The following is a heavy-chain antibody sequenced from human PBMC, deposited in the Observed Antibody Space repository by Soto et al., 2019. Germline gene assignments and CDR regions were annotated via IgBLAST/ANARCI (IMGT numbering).Heavy chain of an antibody. CDR2: IIPISDTT. D-gene: IGHD2-2*01. Sequence: QVQLVQSGAEVKKPGSSVKVSCTASGGTFSSYAISWVRQAPGQGLEWMGGIIPISDTTNYAQKFQGRVTITADESTSTAYMELSSLRSEDTAVYYGARSQGSSTTLEIYYYYYYGMDVWGQGTTVTVSS. CDR3: ARSQGSSTTLEIYYYYYYGMDV. V-gene: IGHV1-69*01. J-gene: IGHJ6*02. CDR1: GGTFSSYA.